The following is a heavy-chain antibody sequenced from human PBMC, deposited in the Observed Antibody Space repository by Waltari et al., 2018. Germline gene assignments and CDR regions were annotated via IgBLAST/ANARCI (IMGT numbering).Heavy chain of an antibody. D-gene: IGHD3-22*01. CDR2: INHRGST. V-gene: IGHV4-34*01. Sequence: QVQLQQWGAGLLKPSETLSLTCAVYGGSFSGYYWSWIRQPPGKGLEWIGEINHRGSTNYNPSLKSRVTISVDTSKNQFSLKLSSVTAADTAVYYCARGAPDSGLYYYDTLDAFDIWGQGTMVTVSS. J-gene: IGHJ3*02. CDR1: GGSFSGYY. CDR3: ARGAPDSGLYYYDTLDAFDI.